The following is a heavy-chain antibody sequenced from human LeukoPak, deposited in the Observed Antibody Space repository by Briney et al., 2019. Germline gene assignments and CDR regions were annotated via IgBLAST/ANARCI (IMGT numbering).Heavy chain of an antibody. CDR3: ASQSPPYGDYLDY. J-gene: IGHJ4*02. CDR2: IYYSGST. V-gene: IGHV4-39*06. Sequence: SETLSLTCTVSGGSISSSSYYWGWIRQPPGKGLEWIGSIYYSGSTYYNPSLKSRVTISVDTSKNQFPLKLSSVTAADTAIYYCASQSPPYGDYLDYWGQGTLVTVSS. CDR1: GGSISSSSYY. D-gene: IGHD4-17*01.